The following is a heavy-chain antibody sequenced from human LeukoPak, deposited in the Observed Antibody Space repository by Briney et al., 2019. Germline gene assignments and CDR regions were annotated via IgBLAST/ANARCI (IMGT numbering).Heavy chain of an antibody. V-gene: IGHV1-69*15. CDR2: IIPIYGRA. J-gene: IGHJ4*02. CDR1: GGSFTSYG. CDR3: AAGGAYESRDDY. D-gene: IGHD5-12*01. Sequence: SVKVSCKASGGSFTSYGISWVRQAPGQGLERMGKIIPIYGRANYGQKFQGRVTITADELTTTSYMELSILTAEDMAGYYCAAGGAYESRDDYRGQGTLATLS.